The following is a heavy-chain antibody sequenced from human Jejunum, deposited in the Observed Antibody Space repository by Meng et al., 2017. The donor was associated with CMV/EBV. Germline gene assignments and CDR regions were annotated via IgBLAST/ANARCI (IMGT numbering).Heavy chain of an antibody. CDR1: GFTFRPVH. Sequence: VGSGDDLVLPGGSLLLSCPAAGFTFRPVHLSWARQAPGRGLDWVAFIHIGRSIYYADSVKDRFTISRDNSKNILYLQMNNLSAEDTAVYYCARAHTSATIFDYWGQGTLVTVSS. V-gene: IGHV3-53*01. CDR3: ARAHTSATIFDY. CDR2: IHIGRSI. J-gene: IGHJ4*02. D-gene: IGHD4-17*01.